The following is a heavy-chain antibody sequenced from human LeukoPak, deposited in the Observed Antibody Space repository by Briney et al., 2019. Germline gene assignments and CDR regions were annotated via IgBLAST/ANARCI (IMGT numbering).Heavy chain of an antibody. CDR3: ARGKYSYGSGWFDP. Sequence: GGSLRLSCAASGFTFSSYAMHWVRQAPGKGLEYVSAISSNGGSTYYANSVKGRFTISRDNSKNTLYLQMGSLRAEDTAVYYCARGKYSYGSGWFDPWGQGTLVTVSS. CDR1: GFTFSSYA. J-gene: IGHJ5*02. D-gene: IGHD5-18*01. CDR2: ISSNGGST. V-gene: IGHV3-64*01.